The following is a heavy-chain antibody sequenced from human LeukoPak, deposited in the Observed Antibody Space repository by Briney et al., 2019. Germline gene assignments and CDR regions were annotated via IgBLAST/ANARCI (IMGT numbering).Heavy chain of an antibody. J-gene: IGHJ4*02. Sequence: GGSLRLSCAASGFTFSSYWMSWVRQAPGKGLEWVANIKQDGSEKYYVDSVKGRFTISRENAKNSLYLQMNSLRVEDTAVYYCARFLPSDIVVVPPAIGGFFDYWGQGTLVTVSS. V-gene: IGHV3-7*01. CDR3: ARFLPSDIVVVPPAIGGFFDY. CDR1: GFTFSSYW. D-gene: IGHD2-2*02. CDR2: IKQDGSEK.